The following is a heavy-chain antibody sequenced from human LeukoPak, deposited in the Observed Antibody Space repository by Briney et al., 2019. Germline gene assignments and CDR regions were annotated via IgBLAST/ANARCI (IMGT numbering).Heavy chain of an antibody. Sequence: PGGSLRLSCAASGFTFSSYSMNWVRQAPGKGLEWVSYISSSSSTIYYADSVKGRFTISRDNAKNSLYLQMNSLRAEDTAVYYCARAGGYCTNGVCPDYYYYYYMDVWGKGTTVTVSS. CDR3: ARAGGYCTNGVCPDYYYYYYMDV. V-gene: IGHV3-48*01. J-gene: IGHJ6*03. CDR1: GFTFSSYS. D-gene: IGHD2-8*01. CDR2: ISSSSSTI.